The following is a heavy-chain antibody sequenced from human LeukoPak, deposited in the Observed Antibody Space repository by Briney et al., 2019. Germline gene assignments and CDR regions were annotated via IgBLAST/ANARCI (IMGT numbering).Heavy chain of an antibody. J-gene: IGHJ4*02. CDR3: ARNATYPFDS. CDR1: GGSISSSSYY. Sequence: SETLSLTCTVSGGSISSSSYYWGWIRQPPGKGLEWIGSIYYSGGTYYNPSLKSRVTISVDTSKNPFSLKLTSVTAADSAVYYCARNATYPFDSWGQRNLVTVSS. CDR2: IYYSGGT. V-gene: IGHV4-39*01.